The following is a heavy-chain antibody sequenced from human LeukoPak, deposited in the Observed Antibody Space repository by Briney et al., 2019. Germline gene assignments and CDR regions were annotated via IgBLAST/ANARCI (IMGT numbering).Heavy chain of an antibody. D-gene: IGHD3-3*01. CDR2: ISSSSSYK. Sequence: GGSLRLSCAASGFTFSSYSMNWVRQAPGKGLEWVSSISSSSSYKYYADSVKGRFTISRDNAKNSLYLQMNSLRAEDTAVYYCARVEWPTGVPDYWGQGTLVTVSS. CDR1: GFTFSSYS. V-gene: IGHV3-21*01. J-gene: IGHJ4*02. CDR3: ARVEWPTGVPDY.